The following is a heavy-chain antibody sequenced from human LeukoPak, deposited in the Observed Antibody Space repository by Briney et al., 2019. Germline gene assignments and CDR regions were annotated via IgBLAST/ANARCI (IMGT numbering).Heavy chain of an antibody. CDR3: VRDRPLVEGYGNDY. CDR1: GFTFSSYW. Sequence: QPGGSLRLSCAASGFTFSSYWMSWVRQAPGKGLEWVANIKQDGSEKYYVDSVKGRFTISRDNAKNSLYLQMNSLRAEDTAVYYCVRDRPLVEGYGNDYWGQGTLVTVSS. CDR2: IKQDGSEK. J-gene: IGHJ4*02. V-gene: IGHV3-7*01. D-gene: IGHD2-15*01.